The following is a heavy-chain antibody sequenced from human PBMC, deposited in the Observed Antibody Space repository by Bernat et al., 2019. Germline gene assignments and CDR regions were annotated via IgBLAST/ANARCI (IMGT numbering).Heavy chain of an antibody. CDR1: GGSISSSSYY. V-gene: IGHV4-39*01. CDR3: ASIPVYSSSPYYYYYYMDV. Sequence: QLQLQESGPGLVKPSETLSLTCTVSGGSISSSSYYWGWIRQPPGKGLEWIGSIYYSGSTYYNPSLKSRVTISVDTSKNQFSLKLSSVTAADTAVYYCASIPVYSSSPYYYYYYMDVWGKGTTVTVSS. CDR2: IYYSGST. J-gene: IGHJ6*03. D-gene: IGHD6-6*01.